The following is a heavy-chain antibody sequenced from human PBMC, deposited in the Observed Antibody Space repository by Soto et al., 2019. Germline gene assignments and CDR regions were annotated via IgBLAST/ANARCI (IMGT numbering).Heavy chain of an antibody. J-gene: IGHJ6*02. CDR1: GFTFSSYA. D-gene: IGHD3-9*01. CDR3: ARSYYDILTGYHHNYYYYGMDV. Sequence: PGGSLRLSCAAYGFTFSSYAMHWVRQAPGKGLEWVAVISYDGSNKYYADSVKGRFTISRDNSKNTLYLQMNSLRAEDTAVYYCARSYYDILTGYHHNYYYYGMDVWGQGTTVTVSS. V-gene: IGHV3-30-3*01. CDR2: ISYDGSNK.